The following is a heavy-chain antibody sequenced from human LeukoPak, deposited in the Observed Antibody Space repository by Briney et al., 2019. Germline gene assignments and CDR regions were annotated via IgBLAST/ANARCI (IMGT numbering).Heavy chain of an antibody. CDR1: GGSISSGDYY. D-gene: IGHD2-8*01. CDR2: IYNSGTT. J-gene: IGHJ5*02. CDR3: AGEPIFRNCTNGVCHAT. Sequence: SETLSLTCTVSGGSISSGDYYWSWIRQPPGKGLEWIGYIYNSGTTNYNPSLRSRLTMSVDTSKNHFSLKLSSVTAADTAVYYCAGEPIFRNCTNGVCHATWGQGSLVTVSS. V-gene: IGHV4-61*03.